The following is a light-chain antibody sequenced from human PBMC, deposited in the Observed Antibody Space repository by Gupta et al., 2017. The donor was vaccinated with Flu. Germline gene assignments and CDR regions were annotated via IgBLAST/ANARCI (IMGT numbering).Light chain of an antibody. V-gene: IGKV3-15*01. CDR1: QSVGSS. Sequence: EVVMTQSPATLSVSPGERATLSCRASQSVGSSLAWYQQKPGQAPRLLISGAATRATGIPARFIGTGSGTEFTRTISSLQSEDFAVYYCQQYYKWPPWAFGQGTKVEIK. CDR3: QQYYKWPPWA. CDR2: GAA. J-gene: IGKJ1*01.